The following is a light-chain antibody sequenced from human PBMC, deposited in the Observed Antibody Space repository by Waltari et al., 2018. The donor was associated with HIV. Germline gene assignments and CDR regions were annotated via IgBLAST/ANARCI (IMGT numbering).Light chain of an antibody. Sequence: AIQMTQSPPSLSASVGDRVTITCLASQNIRRDLGWYQQKPGKAPKLLIYAASTLQTGVSSRFRGGGSGTEFTLTINGLQSEDSATYYCLQDDSFPLTFGPGTKVDLK. J-gene: IGKJ3*01. CDR3: LQDDSFPLT. CDR1: QNIRRD. V-gene: IGKV1-6*01. CDR2: AAS.